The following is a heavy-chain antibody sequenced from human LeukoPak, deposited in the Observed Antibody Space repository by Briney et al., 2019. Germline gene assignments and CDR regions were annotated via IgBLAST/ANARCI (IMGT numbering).Heavy chain of an antibody. CDR1: GFTFLSCA. D-gene: IGHD3-22*01. V-gene: IGHV3-23*01. CDR2: ISGSGGST. Sequence: GGSLRPSCAASGFTFLSCAMSWVRQAPGKGLEWVSAISGSGGSTDCAGSVKGRFTISRDNSKNTLYLQMNSLRAEDTAVYYCAKVYYDNSGYIDYWGQGTLVTVSS. CDR3: AKVYYDNSGYIDY. J-gene: IGHJ4*02.